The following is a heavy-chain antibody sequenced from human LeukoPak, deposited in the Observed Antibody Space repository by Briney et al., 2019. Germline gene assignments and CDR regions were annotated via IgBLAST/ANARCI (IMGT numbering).Heavy chain of an antibody. CDR3: ARLTTDAFDI. CDR1: GGSISTYY. D-gene: IGHD3-22*01. V-gene: IGHV4-59*08. J-gene: IGHJ3*02. CDR2: IYYGGNT. Sequence: SETLSPTCAVSGGSISTYYWSWIRQPPGKGLEWIGYIYYGGNTYYNPSLKSRVTISVDTSKNQFSLKLSSVTAADTAVYYCARLTTDAFDIWGQGTMVTVSS.